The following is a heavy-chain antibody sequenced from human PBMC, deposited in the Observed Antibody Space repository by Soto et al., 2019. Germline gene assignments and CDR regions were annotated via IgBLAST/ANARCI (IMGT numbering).Heavy chain of an antibody. V-gene: IGHV4-61*01. D-gene: IGHD6-19*01. CDR3: ARSLKVLSGCFNP. Sequence: PSETLSLTCTVSGVSVSRVSYYWNWIRQSPEKGLEWIGYIYYSGSTKYNPSLNSRVTMSVDTSKNQFSLKLISVTAADTAVYYCARSLKVLSGCFNPWGQGTLVTVS. J-gene: IGHJ5*01. CDR1: GVSVSRVSYY. CDR2: IYYSGST.